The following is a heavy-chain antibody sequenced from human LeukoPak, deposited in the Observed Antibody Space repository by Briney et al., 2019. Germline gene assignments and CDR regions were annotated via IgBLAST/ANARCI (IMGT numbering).Heavy chain of an antibody. CDR2: ISSSSSYI. Sequence: GGSLRLSCAASGFTFSSYSMDCVRQAPGKGLEWVSSISSSSSYIYYADSVKGRFTISRDNAKNSLYLQMNSLRAEDTAVYYCAIIWEWDYDILTGYSWGQGTLVTVSS. J-gene: IGHJ5*02. V-gene: IGHV3-21*01. D-gene: IGHD3-9*01. CDR3: AIIWEWDYDILTGYS. CDR1: GFTFSSYS.